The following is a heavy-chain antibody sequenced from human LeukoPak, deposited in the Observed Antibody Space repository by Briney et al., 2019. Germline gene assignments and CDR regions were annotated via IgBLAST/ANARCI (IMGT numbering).Heavy chain of an antibody. V-gene: IGHV4-4*07. CDR3: ARVAAAGTGTIDY. J-gene: IGHJ4*02. CDR2: IYTSGST. CDR1: GGSISSYY. Sequence: SSETLSLTCTVSGGSISSYYWGWIRQPAGKGLEWIGRIYTSGSTNYNPSLKSRVTMSVDTSKNQFSLKLSSVTAADTAVYYCARVAAAGTGTIDYWGQGTLVTVSS. D-gene: IGHD6-13*01.